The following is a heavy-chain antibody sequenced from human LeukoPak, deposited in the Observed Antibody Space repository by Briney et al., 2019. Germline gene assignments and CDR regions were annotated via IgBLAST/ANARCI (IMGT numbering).Heavy chain of an antibody. D-gene: IGHD2-21*02. Sequence: GGSLRLSCAASGFTFSSYAMNWVRQAPGKGLEWVSSIISSSSYTYYADSVKGRFTISRDNAENSLYLQMNSLRAEDTAVYYCARDLAYCGGDCSAFDIWGQGTMVTVSS. CDR2: IISSSSYT. CDR1: GFTFSSYA. V-gene: IGHV3-21*01. J-gene: IGHJ3*02. CDR3: ARDLAYCGGDCSAFDI.